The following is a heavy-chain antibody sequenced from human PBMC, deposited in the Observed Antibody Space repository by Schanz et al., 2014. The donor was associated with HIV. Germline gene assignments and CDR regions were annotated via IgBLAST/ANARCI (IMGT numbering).Heavy chain of an antibody. CDR3: AKSSGWLYAHFDY. Sequence: EVQLLESGGGLVRPGGSLRLSCAASGFTFNNFAMSWVRQAPGKGLEWVSAIVSSGADTFYADSVKGRFTISRDNSKNTVYLQMNSLRAEDTAVYYCAKSSGWLYAHFDYWGQGTLVTVSS. V-gene: IGHV3-23*01. CDR1: GFTFNNFA. CDR2: IVSSGADT. J-gene: IGHJ4*02. D-gene: IGHD3-9*01.